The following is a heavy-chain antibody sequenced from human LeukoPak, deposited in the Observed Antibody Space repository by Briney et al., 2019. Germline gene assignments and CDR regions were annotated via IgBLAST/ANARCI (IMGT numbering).Heavy chain of an antibody. D-gene: IGHD6-6*01. V-gene: IGHV5-10-1*01. CDR1: GYSFTTYW. Sequence: RGESLRISCRGSGYSFTTYWISWVRQMPGKGLEWMGRIDPSDSYINYSPSFQGHVTTSVDKSISTAYLQWSSLKASDTAMYYCARGQSSTSWHYFDYWGQGTLVTVSS. CDR3: ARGQSSTSWHYFDY. CDR2: IDPSDSYI. J-gene: IGHJ4*02.